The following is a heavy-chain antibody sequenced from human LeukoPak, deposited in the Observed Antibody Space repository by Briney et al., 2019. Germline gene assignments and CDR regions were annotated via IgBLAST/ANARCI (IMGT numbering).Heavy chain of an antibody. V-gene: IGHV3-23*01. CDR2: ISGSGGST. CDR3: AKSKGNCTNSLCHYAFDY. D-gene: IGHD2-8*01. J-gene: IGHJ4*02. Sequence: PGGSLRLSCAASGFTFSSYAMSWVRQAPGKGLEWVSTISGSGGSTYYADSVKGRFTISRDNSKNTLYLQMNSLRAEDTAVYYCAKSKGNCTNSLCHYAFDYWGQGTLVTVSS. CDR1: GFTFSSYA.